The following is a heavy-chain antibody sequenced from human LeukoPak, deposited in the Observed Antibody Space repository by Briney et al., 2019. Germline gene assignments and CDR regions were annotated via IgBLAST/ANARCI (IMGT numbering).Heavy chain of an antibody. V-gene: IGHV6-1*01. CDR3: AANDYEISGYYSVFDY. D-gene: IGHD3-22*01. CDR1: GDSVSSNSAA. J-gene: IGHJ4*02. CDR2: TYYNSIWYR. Sequence: SQTLSLTCDISGDSVSSNSAAWNWIRQSPSRGLEWLGRTYYNSIWYRDFALSVKSRITINPDTSKNQVSLQLNSVTPEDTAVYYCAANDYEISGYYSVFDYWGQGILVTVSS.